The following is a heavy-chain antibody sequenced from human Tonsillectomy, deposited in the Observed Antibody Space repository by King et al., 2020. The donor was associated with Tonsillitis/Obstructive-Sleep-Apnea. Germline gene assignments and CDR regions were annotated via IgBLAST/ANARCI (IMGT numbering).Heavy chain of an antibody. D-gene: IGHD4-17*01. CDR3: ARVEYGENWFDP. CDR1: GYTCTRYS. Sequence: GSELKKPGASVKVSCKASGYTCTRYSINWVRQAPGQGLEWMGWINTNTGNPTYAQGLTGRFVFSLDTSVSTASLQISSLNAEDTAVYYCARVEYGENWFDPWGQGTLVTVSS. V-gene: IGHV7-4-1*02. J-gene: IGHJ5*02. CDR2: INTNTGNP.